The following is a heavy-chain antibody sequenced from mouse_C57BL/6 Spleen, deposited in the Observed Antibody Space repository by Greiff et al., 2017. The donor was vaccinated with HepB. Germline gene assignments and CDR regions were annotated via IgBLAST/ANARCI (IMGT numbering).Heavy chain of an antibody. V-gene: IGHV1-18*01. CDR3: ALADGYHYYAMDY. CDR1: GYTFTDYN. D-gene: IGHD2-3*01. J-gene: IGHJ4*01. CDR2: INPNNGGT. Sequence: EVQLQQSGPELVKPGASVKIPCKASGYTFTDYNMDWVKQSHGKSLEWIGDINPNNGGTIYNQKFKGKATLTVDKSSSTAYMELRSRTSEDTAVYYCALADGYHYYAMDYWGQGTSVTVSS.